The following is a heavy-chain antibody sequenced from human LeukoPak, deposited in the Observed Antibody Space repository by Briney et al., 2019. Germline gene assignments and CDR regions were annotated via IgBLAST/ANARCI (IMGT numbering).Heavy chain of an antibody. D-gene: IGHD3-9*01. CDR3: ARLIGDYDILTGYWYYFDY. CDR2: VWYDGSNK. CDR1: GFTFRSYG. V-gene: IGHV3-30*02. Sequence: PGGSLRLSCAASGFTFRSYGMHWVRQAPGKGLEWVAIVWYDGSNKYYADSVKGRFTISRDNSKNTLYLQMNSLRAEDTAVYYCARLIGDYDILTGYWYYFDYWGQGTLVTVSS. J-gene: IGHJ4*01.